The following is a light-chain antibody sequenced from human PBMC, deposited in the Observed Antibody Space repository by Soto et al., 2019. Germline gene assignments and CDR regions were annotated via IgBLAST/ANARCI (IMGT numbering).Light chain of an antibody. Sequence: IQMTQSPATLSASLGDRVTITWRASQTISNWLAWYQQKTGQAPKLLIYKASTLESGVPSRFSGSGYGTEFNLTISSLQTEDFAVYYCLQYGTSPWTFGQGTKVDIK. CDR1: QTISNW. J-gene: IGKJ1*01. V-gene: IGKV1-5*03. CDR2: KAS. CDR3: LQYGTSPWT.